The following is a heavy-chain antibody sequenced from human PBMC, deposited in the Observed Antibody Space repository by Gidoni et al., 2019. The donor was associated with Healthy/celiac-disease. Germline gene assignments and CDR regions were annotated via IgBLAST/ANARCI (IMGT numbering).Heavy chain of an antibody. J-gene: IGHJ6*02. Sequence: EVQLLESGGGLVQPGGSLRLSCAASGFTFSSYAMSWVRQAPGKGLEWVSAIRGSGGSTYYADSVKGRFTISRDNSKNTLYLQMNSLRAEDTAVYYCAKAGYYDFWSGYPYYYYGMDVWGQGTTVTVSS. CDR2: IRGSGGST. D-gene: IGHD3-3*01. V-gene: IGHV3-23*01. CDR3: AKAGYYDFWSGYPYYYYGMDV. CDR1: GFTFSSYA.